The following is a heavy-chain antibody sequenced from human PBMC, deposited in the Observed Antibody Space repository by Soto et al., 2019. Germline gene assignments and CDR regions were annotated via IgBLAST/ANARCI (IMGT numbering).Heavy chain of an antibody. D-gene: IGHD1-20*01. CDR2: IYYSGST. CDR1: GGSISSYY. Sequence: SETLSLTCTVSGGSISSYYWSWIRQPPGKGLEWIGYIYYSGSTNYNPSLKSRVTISVDTSKNQFSLKLSSVTAADTAVYYCARVPIIGVGFWFDYWGQGTLVTSPQ. J-gene: IGHJ4*02. CDR3: ARVPIIGVGFWFDY. V-gene: IGHV4-59*01.